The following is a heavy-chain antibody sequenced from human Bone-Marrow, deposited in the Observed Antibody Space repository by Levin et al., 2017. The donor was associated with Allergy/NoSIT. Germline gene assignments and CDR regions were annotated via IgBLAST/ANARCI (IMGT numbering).Heavy chain of an antibody. CDR2: ISSSSSYI. CDR1: GFTFSSYS. Sequence: LSLTCAASGFTFSSYSMNWVRQAPGKGLEWVSSISSSSSYIYYADSVKGRFTISRDNAKNSLYLQMNSLRAEDTAVYYCARDGNIVVVPAAIGGFDYYYYGMDGWGQGTTVTVSS. D-gene: IGHD2-2*02. J-gene: IGHJ6*02. CDR3: ARDGNIVVVPAAIGGFDYYYYGMDG. V-gene: IGHV3-21*01.